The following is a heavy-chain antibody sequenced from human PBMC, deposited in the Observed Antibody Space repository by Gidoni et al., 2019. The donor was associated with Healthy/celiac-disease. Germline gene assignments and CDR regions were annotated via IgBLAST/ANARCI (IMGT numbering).Heavy chain of an antibody. CDR1: VFTFDNSA. J-gene: IGHJ4*02. D-gene: IGHD3-3*01. CDR2: ISWNSGSI. Sequence: EVQLVESGGGLVQPGRSLRLSCAASVFTFDNSAMHWVRQAPGKGLEWVSGISWNSGSIGYADSVKGRFTISRDNAKNSLYLQMNSLRAEDTALYYCAKEWEWSLDYWGQGTLVTVSS. CDR3: AKEWEWSLDY. V-gene: IGHV3-9*01.